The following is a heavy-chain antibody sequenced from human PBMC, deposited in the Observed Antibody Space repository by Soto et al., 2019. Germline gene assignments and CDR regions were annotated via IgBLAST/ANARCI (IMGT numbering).Heavy chain of an antibody. D-gene: IGHD2-15*01. CDR2: ISKSSSTI. CDR1: GFTFSNYS. V-gene: IGHV3-48*02. CDR3: ARWGGGAASLLDGMDV. J-gene: IGHJ6*02. Sequence: EVQLVESGGGLVQPGGSLRLSCAASGFTFSNYSMNWVRQAPGKGLEWISYISKSSSTIYNADSLKGRFTISRDNAKNSLYLQMNSLRDEDTAVYYCARWGGGAASLLDGMDVWGQGTTVTVSS.